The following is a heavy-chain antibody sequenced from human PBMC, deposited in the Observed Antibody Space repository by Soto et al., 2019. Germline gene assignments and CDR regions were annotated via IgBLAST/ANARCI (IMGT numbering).Heavy chain of an antibody. V-gene: IGHV4-39*01. Sequence: QLQLQESGPGLVKPSETLSLTCTVSGGSISSSSYYWGWIRQPPGKGLEWIGSIYYSGSTYYNPSLKSRVTISVDTSKNQFSLKLSSVTAADTAVYYCARRDSYGQFHFDYWGQGTLVTVSS. CDR3: ARRDSYGQFHFDY. J-gene: IGHJ4*02. D-gene: IGHD5-18*01. CDR2: IYYSGST. CDR1: GGSISSSSYY.